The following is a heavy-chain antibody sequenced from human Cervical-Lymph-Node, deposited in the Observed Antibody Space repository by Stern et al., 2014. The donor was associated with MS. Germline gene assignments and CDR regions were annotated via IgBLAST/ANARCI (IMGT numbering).Heavy chain of an antibody. Sequence: QVQLVQSGAEVKKPGSSVNVSCKASGGTFSSSYAVSWVRQATGQGLEWMGRIIPMIGLANYAQKFQTRFTITADKSSSTVYMKLSSLTSEDTALYYCARGIVTNRPAATLHNLFDPWGQGTLVTVSS. CDR2: IIPMIGLA. CDR3: ARGIVTNRPAATLHNLFDP. J-gene: IGHJ5*02. V-gene: IGHV1-69*09. D-gene: IGHD2-15*01. CDR1: GGTFSSSYA.